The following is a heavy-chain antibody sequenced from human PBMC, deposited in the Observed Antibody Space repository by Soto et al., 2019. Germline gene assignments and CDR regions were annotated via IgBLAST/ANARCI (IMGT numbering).Heavy chain of an antibody. Sequence: QVQLVQSGAEVKKPGSSVKVSCKASGGTFSSYAISWVRQAPGQGLEWMGGIIPIFGTANYAQKFQGRVTITADESTSTAYMELSSLRSEDTAVYYCARDATYYYDSSGYYFGYWGQGTLVTVSS. CDR3: ARDATYYYDSSGYYFGY. V-gene: IGHV1-69*01. D-gene: IGHD3-22*01. CDR2: IIPIFGTA. J-gene: IGHJ4*02. CDR1: GGTFSSYA.